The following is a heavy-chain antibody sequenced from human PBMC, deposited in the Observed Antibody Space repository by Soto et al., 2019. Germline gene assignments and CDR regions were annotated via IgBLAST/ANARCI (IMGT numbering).Heavy chain of an antibody. V-gene: IGHV3-7*01. CDR3: AREGYSYGTYFDS. J-gene: IGHJ4*02. D-gene: IGHD5-18*01. CDR1: GFTFSNYW. CDR2: IKQDGNEK. Sequence: EVQLVESGGGLVQPGGSLRLSCAASGFTFSNYWMSWVRQAPGKGLEWVANIKQDGNEKYYVDSVKGRFTISRDNAKNSLYLQMNSLRAEDTAVYYCAREGYSYGTYFDSWGQGTLITVTS.